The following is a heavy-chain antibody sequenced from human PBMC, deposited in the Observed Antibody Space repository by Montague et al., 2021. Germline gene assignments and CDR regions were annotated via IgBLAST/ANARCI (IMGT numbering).Heavy chain of an antibody. D-gene: IGHD1-26*01. J-gene: IGHJ4*03. Sequence: SLRLSCAASGFTFSTYSIHWVRQAPGKGLEWVAALLYDGNNEYYANSVKGRFTFSRDNSKNTLYLQMNSLRAEDTAVYYCGRGGGGYLDYWGQGTLVTVSS. CDR3: GRGGGGYLDY. CDR2: LLYDGNNE. V-gene: IGHV3-30-3*01. CDR1: GFTFSTYS.